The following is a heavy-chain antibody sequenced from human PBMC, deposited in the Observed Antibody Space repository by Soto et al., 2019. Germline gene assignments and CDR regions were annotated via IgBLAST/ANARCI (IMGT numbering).Heavy chain of an antibody. J-gene: IGHJ4*01. D-gene: IGHD6-13*01. Sequence: GGSLRLSCAASGLTFSSYAMSWVRQAPGMGLEWVSVIYSGGRTYYADSVNGRVTISRDNSKNTLYLQMNSMRADYTAVYYCAGGIASAGSFDYWGQGTLVTVSS. V-gene: IGHV3-66*01. CDR2: IYSGGRT. CDR1: GLTFSSYA. CDR3: AGGIASAGSFDY.